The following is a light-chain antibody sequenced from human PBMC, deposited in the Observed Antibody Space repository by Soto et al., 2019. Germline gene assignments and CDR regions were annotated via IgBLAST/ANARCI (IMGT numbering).Light chain of an antibody. J-gene: IGKJ5*01. CDR2: DAS. CDR3: QQRSNWPPIT. Sequence: EIVMTQSPSTLSVSPGERSTLSCISSQSVSSNLAWYQQKPGQAPRLLIYDASNRATGIPARFSGSGSGTDFTLTISSLEPEDFAVYYCQQRSNWPPITFGQGTRLEIK. V-gene: IGKV3-11*01. CDR1: QSVSSN.